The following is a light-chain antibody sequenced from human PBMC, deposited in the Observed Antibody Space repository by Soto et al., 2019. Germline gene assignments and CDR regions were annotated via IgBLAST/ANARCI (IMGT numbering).Light chain of an antibody. CDR3: QLYNSWPPGLT. J-gene: IGKJ4*01. Sequence: EIVLTQSPGTLSLSPGERATLSCRASQSGSSNVACYQQKPGQAPRLLIYGASTRATGIPARFSGSGSGTEFTLSISSLQSEDFAVYYCQLYNSWPPGLTFGGATQVDIK. CDR2: GAS. V-gene: IGKV3D-15*01. CDR1: QSGSSN.